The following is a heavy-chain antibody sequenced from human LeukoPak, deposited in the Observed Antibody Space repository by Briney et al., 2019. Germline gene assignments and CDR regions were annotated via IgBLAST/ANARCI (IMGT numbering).Heavy chain of an antibody. CDR1: GGSFSTSG. V-gene: IGHV1-69*05. CDR2: VIPIYGTP. J-gene: IGHJ6*02. CDR3: ARDHWGIVENGYDYFYYDMDV. Sequence: SVKVSCKASGGSFSTSGFSWVRRAPGQGLEWMGGVIPIYGTPSYAQKFQGRVTITTDESTSTAYMELSSLRSEDTAVYYCARDHWGIVENGYDYFYYDMDVWGQGITVTVSS. D-gene: IGHD7-27*01.